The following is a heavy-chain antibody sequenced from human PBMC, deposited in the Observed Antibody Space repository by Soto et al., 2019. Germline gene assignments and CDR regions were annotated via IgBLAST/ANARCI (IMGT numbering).Heavy chain of an antibody. CDR1: GGTFSSYA. Sequence: ASVKVSCKASGGTFSSYAISWVRQAPGQGLEWMGGIIPIFGTANYAQKFQGRVTITADESTSTAYMELSSLRSEDTAVYYCVGQGRGYYGMDVWGQGTTVTGSS. D-gene: IGHD3-10*01. CDR3: VGQGRGYYGMDV. CDR2: IIPIFGTA. V-gene: IGHV1-69*13. J-gene: IGHJ6*02.